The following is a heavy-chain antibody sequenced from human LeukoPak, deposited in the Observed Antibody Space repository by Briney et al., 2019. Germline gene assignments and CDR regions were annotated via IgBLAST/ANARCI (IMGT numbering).Heavy chain of an antibody. J-gene: IGHJ4*02. CDR2: IENRGAGGTI. CDR1: GFGFSNAY. V-gene: IGHV3-15*04. CDR3: ATERRAATDFDY. Sequence: GGYPGLSCAPSGFGFSNAYMRWVRQAPGKGLHCLGRIENRGAGGTIDYAAPVKGRFIISRDDSKNTLYLQMNSLKTEDTAVYYCATERRAATDFDYWGQGTLVTVSS. D-gene: IGHD6-13*01.